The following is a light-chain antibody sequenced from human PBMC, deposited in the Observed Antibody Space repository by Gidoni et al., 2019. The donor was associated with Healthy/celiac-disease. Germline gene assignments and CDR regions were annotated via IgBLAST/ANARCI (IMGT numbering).Light chain of an antibody. CDR3: QQSYSNPCS. J-gene: IGKJ2*04. Sequence: DIQMTQSPSSLSASVGDRVTIPCRASQSISSYLNWYQQKPGKATKLLIYAASSLQSGVPSRFSGRGSGTDFTLTISSLQPEDFATYYCQQSYSNPCSFGQGTKLEIK. CDR2: AAS. CDR1: QSISSY. V-gene: IGKV1-39*01.